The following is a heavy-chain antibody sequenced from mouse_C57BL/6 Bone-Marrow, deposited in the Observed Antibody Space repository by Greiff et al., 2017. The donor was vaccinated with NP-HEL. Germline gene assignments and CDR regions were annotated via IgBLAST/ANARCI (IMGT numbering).Heavy chain of an antibody. V-gene: IGHV1-26*01. CDR2: INPNNGGT. CDR3: ARCSYYSNQKDAMDY. J-gene: IGHJ4*01. D-gene: IGHD2-5*01. CDR1: GYTFTDYY. Sequence: EVQLHQSGPELVKPGASVKISCKASGYTFTDYYMNWVKQSHGKSLEWIGDINPNNGGTSYNQKFKGKATLTVDKSSSTAYMELRSLTSEDSAVYYCARCSYYSNQKDAMDYWGQGTSVTVSS.